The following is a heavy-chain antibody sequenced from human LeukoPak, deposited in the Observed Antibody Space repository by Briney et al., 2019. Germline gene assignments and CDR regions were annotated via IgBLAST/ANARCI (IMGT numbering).Heavy chain of an antibody. V-gene: IGHV3-21*01. J-gene: IGHJ4*02. CDR2: ISSSSSYI. Sequence: GGSLRLSCAASGFTFDDYGMSWVRPAPGKGLEWVSSISSSSSYIYYADSVKGRFTISRDNAKNSLYLQMNSLRAEDTAVYYCEVYGSGSYYNVPFDYWGQGTLVTVSS. D-gene: IGHD3-10*01. CDR3: EVYGSGSYYNVPFDY. CDR1: GFTFDDYG.